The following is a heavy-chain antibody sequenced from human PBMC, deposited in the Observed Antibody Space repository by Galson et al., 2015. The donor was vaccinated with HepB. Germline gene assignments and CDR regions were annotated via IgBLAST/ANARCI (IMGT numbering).Heavy chain of an antibody. Sequence: SLRLSCAASGFTFSSYGMHWVRQAPGKGLEWVAVISYDGSNKYYADSVKGRFTISRDNSKNTLYLQMNSLRAEDTAVYYCAKGAGDGELLYWGQGTLVTVSS. V-gene: IGHV3-30*18. CDR2: ISYDGSNK. D-gene: IGHD1-26*01. J-gene: IGHJ4*02. CDR1: GFTFSSYG. CDR3: AKGAGDGELLY.